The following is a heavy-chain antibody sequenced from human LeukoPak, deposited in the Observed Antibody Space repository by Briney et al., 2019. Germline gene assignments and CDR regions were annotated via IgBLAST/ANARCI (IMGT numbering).Heavy chain of an antibody. CDR3: AREGDSSGYYSSAYYFDY. V-gene: IGHV3-21*01. Sequence: PGGSLRLSCAASGFTVSSYSMNWVRQAPGKGLEWVSSISSSSYIYYADSVKGRFTISRDNAKNSLYLQMNSLRAEDTAVYYCAREGDSSGYYSSAYYFDYWGQGTLVTVSS. J-gene: IGHJ4*02. CDR1: GFTVSSYS. D-gene: IGHD3-22*01. CDR2: ISSSSYI.